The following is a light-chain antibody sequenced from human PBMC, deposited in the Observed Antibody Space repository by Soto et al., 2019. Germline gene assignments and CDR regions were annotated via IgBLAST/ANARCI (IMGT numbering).Light chain of an antibody. J-gene: IGKJ1*01. CDR2: DAS. CDR1: QNVQFY. Sequence: EIVLTQSPATLSLSPGERATLSCRASQNVQFYLAWYQQKPGQTPRLLIYDASKRASGIPARFSGSGSGTDFTLTISSLEPEDFAVFYCQQRTNWSWTFGRGTKVEVK. V-gene: IGKV3-11*01. CDR3: QQRTNWSWT.